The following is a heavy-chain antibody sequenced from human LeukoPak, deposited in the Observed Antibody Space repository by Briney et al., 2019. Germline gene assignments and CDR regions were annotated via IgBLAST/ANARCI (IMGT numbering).Heavy chain of an antibody. CDR3: ARSSTMIVVVRRYYFDY. CDR1: GGSFSGYY. V-gene: IGHV4-34*01. J-gene: IGHJ4*02. CDR2: INHSGST. Sequence: PSETLPLTYAVYGGSFSGYYWSWIRQPPGKGLEWIGEINHSGSTNYNPSLKSRVTISVDTSKNQFSLKLSSVTAADTAVYYCARSSTMIVVVRRYYFDYWGQGTLVTVSS. D-gene: IGHD3-22*01.